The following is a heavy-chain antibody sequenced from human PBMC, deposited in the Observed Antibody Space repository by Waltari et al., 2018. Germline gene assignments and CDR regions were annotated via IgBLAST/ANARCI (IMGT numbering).Heavy chain of an antibody. CDR3: ARVGSYYDSYYFDY. Sequence: QVQLQESGPGLVKPSETLSLTCTGSGGSISSYYWSWIRQPPGKGLEWIGYIYYSGSTNYNPSLKSRVTISVDTSKNQFSLKLSSVTAADTAVYYCARVGSYYDSYYFDYWGQGTLVTVSS. CDR2: IYYSGST. V-gene: IGHV4-59*01. CDR1: GGSISSYY. D-gene: IGHD3-10*01. J-gene: IGHJ4*02.